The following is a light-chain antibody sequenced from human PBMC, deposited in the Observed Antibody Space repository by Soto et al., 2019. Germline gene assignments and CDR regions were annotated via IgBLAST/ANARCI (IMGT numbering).Light chain of an antibody. CDR2: GAS. J-gene: IGKJ5*01. CDR1: QSVSSSY. Sequence: EVVLTQSPGTLSLSPGERATLSCRASQSVSSSYLAWYQQKPGQAPRLLIYGASSRATGIPDRFSGSGSGTDFTLTISSLEPEDFAVYYCQLYGNSPPFGQGTRLEIK. CDR3: QLYGNSPP. V-gene: IGKV3-20*01.